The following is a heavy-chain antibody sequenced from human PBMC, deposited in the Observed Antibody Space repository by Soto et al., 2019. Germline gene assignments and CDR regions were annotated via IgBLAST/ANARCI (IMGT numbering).Heavy chain of an antibody. D-gene: IGHD3-22*01. V-gene: IGHV4-30-4*01. CDR2: IYYSGST. Sequence: QVQLQESGPGLVKPSQTLSLTCTVSGGSISSGDYYWHWIRQPPGKGLEWIGYIYYSGSTYYNPSLKSRVTISVDTSKNQFSLKLSSVTAADTAVYYCARDSYDSSGSSGYSFDYWGQGTLVTVSS. J-gene: IGHJ4*02. CDR3: ARDSYDSSGSSGYSFDY. CDR1: GGSISSGDYY.